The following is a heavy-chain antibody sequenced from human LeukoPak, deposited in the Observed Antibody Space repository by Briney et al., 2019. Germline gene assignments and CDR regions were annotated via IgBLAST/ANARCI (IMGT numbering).Heavy chain of an antibody. CDR3: ARDPDSSGWYFDY. J-gene: IGHJ4*02. Sequence: GRSLRLSCAAFGFTFSSYAMHWVRQAPGKGLEWVAVISYDGSNKYYADSVKGRFTISRDNSKNTLYLQMNSLRAEDTAVYYSARDPDSSGWYFDYWGQGTLVTVSS. V-gene: IGHV3-30-3*01. CDR1: GFTFSSYA. D-gene: IGHD6-19*01. CDR2: ISYDGSNK.